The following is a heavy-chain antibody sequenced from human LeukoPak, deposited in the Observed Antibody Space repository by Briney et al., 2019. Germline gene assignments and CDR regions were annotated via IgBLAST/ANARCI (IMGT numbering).Heavy chain of an antibody. CDR1: GFTFSSYW. D-gene: IGHD6-6*01. J-gene: IGHJ6*03. V-gene: IGHV3-74*01. CDR3: ARELHSSSVYVDV. Sequence: PGGSLRLSCAASGFTFSSYWMHWVRQTPGKGLIYISRINNDGSSANYADSVRGRLTISRDNAKNTLYLQMNSLRAEDTAVYYCARELHSSSVYVDVWGKGTTVTVSS. CDR2: INNDGSSA.